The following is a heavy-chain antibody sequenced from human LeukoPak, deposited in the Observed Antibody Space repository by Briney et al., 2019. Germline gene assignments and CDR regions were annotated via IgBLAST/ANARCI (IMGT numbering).Heavy chain of an antibody. CDR1: GGSISSYY. D-gene: IGHD2-2*01. CDR3: ARTYCSSTTCYGGWFDP. V-gene: IGHV4-59*08. Sequence: SETLSLTCTVSGGSISSYYWNWIRQPPGKGLEWIGYIYYSGSTNYNPSLKSRVTISVDTSKNQFSLKLSSVTAADTAVYYCARTYCSSTTCYGGWFDPWGQGTLVTVSS. CDR2: IYYSGST. J-gene: IGHJ5*02.